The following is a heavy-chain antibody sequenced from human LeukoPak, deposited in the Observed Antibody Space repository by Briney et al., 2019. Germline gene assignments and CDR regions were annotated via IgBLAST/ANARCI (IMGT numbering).Heavy chain of an antibody. Sequence: GGSLRLSCAASGFTFSSYSMNWVRQAPGKGLEWVAVISYDGTNKYYVDSVKGRFTISRDNSKNTLYLQMNSLRAEDTAVYYCAKEERDSLFYWGQGTLVTVSS. CDR3: AKEERDSLFY. V-gene: IGHV3-30*18. CDR1: GFTFSSYS. CDR2: ISYDGTNK. D-gene: IGHD1-1*01. J-gene: IGHJ4*02.